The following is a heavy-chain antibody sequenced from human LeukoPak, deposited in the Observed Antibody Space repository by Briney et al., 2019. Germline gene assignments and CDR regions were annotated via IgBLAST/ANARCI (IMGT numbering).Heavy chain of an antibody. CDR1: GGSFSGYY. V-gene: IGHV4-34*01. CDR2: INDSGTT. CDR3: ARTYCGGDCYYFDY. Sequence: SETLSLTCAVYGGSFSGYYWSWIRQPPGKGLEWIGEINDSGTTNYNPSLKSRVIISVDTSKNQFSLKLSSVTAADTAVYYCARTYCGGDCYYFDYWGQGTLVTVSS. D-gene: IGHD2-21*02. J-gene: IGHJ4*02.